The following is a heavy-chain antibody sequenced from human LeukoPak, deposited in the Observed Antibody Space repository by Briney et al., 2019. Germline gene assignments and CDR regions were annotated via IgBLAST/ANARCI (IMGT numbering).Heavy chain of an antibody. CDR2: IYYSGST. J-gene: IGHJ5*02. CDR1: GGSFSGYY. D-gene: IGHD1-26*01. V-gene: IGHV4-59*01. CDR3: AREVDWFDP. Sequence: SATLSLTCAVYGGSFSGYYWSWIRQPPGKGLEWIGYIYYSGSTNYNPSLKSRVTISVDTSKNQFSLKLSSVTAADTAVYYCAREVDWFDPWAREPWSPSPQ.